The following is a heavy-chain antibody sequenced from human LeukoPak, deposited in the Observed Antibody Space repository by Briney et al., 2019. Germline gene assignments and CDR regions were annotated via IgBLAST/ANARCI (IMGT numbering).Heavy chain of an antibody. D-gene: IGHD1-1*01. CDR2: IIPIFGTA. CDR1: GGTFSSYA. J-gene: IGHJ6*03. CDR3: ARDPYNGAYSEGYYYYFMDV. Sequence: ASVKVSCKASGGTFSSYAISWVRQAPGQGLEWMGGIIPIFGTANYAQKFQGRVTITADKSTSTAYMELSSLRSEDTAVYYCARDPYNGAYSEGYYYYFMDVWGKGTTVTVSS. V-gene: IGHV1-69*06.